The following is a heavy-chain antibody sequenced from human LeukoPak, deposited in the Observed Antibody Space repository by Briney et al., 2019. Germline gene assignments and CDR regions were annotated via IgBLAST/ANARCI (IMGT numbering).Heavy chain of an antibody. CDR2: IYYNGST. CDR3: ARIRRYDYDGFRPGWVYWYFDV. D-gene: IGHD4-23*01. V-gene: IGHV4-59*01. J-gene: IGHJ2*01. CDR1: GGSISGYY. Sequence: SETLSLTCSVSGGSISGYYWSWIRQPPGKGLGWIGFIYYNGSTNYNPSLKSRITISVDTSKNQFSLKLNSVTAADTAIFYCARIRRYDYDGFRPGWVYWYFDVWGRGTLVTVSS.